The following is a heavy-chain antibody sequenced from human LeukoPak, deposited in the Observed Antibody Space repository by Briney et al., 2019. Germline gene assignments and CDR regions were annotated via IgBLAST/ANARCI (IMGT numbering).Heavy chain of an antibody. Sequence: PGGSLRLSCAASGFTFSDYYMSWIRQAPGKGLEWVSYISSSGSTIYYADSVKGRFTISRDNAKNSLYLQMNSLRAEDTAVYYCARDSNEIATSPAAEYYYYMDVWGKGTTVTVSS. D-gene: IGHD5-24*01. J-gene: IGHJ6*03. CDR2: ISSSGSTI. CDR3: ARDSNEIATSPAAEYYYYMDV. CDR1: GFTFSDYY. V-gene: IGHV3-11*04.